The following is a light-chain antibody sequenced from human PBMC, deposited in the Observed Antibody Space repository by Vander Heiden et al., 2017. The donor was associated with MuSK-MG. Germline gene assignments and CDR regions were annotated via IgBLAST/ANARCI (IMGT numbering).Light chain of an antibody. V-gene: IGLV2-14*03. Sequence: QSALTQPASVSGSPGQSITISCTGTSSDVGGYNYVSWYQQHPGKAPKLMIYDVSKRPSGVSNRFSGSNSGNTASLTISGLQAEDEADYYCSSYTSSSTYVFGTGTTVTVL. CDR2: DVS. CDR3: SSYTSSSTYV. CDR1: SSDVGGYNY. J-gene: IGLJ1*01.